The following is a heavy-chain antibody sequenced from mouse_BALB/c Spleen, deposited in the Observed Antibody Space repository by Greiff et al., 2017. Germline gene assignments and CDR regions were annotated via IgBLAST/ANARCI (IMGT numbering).Heavy chain of an antibody. J-gene: IGHJ2*01. Sequence: EVHLVESGGGLVKPGGSLKLSCAASGFTFSSYAMSWVRQTPEKRLEWVASISSGGSTYYPDSVKGRFTISRDNARNILYLQMSSLRSEDTAMYYCARGGTFFTTAYYFDYWGQGTTLTVSS. D-gene: IGHD1-2*01. V-gene: IGHV5-6-5*01. CDR1: GFTFSSYA. CDR3: ARGGTFFTTAYYFDY. CDR2: ISSGGST.